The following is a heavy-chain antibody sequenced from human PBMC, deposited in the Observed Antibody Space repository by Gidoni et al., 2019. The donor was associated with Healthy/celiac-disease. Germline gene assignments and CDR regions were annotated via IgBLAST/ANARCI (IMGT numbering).Heavy chain of an antibody. D-gene: IGHD2-21*02. CDR3: ARFVVVTAPYWFDY. CDR1: GGSFSGYY. V-gene: IGHV4-34*01. CDR2: INHSGTT. J-gene: IGHJ4*02. Sequence: QVQLQQWGAGLLKPSETLSLNCAVYGGSFSGYYWSWIRQPPGKGLEWIGEINHSGTTNYNPSLKSRVTISVDTSKNQFSLKLSSVTAADTAVYYCARFVVVTAPYWFDYWGQGTLVTVSS.